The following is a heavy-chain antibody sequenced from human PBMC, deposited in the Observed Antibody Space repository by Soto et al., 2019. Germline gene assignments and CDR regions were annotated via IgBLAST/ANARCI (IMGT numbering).Heavy chain of an antibody. V-gene: IGHV2-70*01. D-gene: IGHD1-7*01. CDR2: IDWDDDK. CDR3: ARASTGTTVDYYYGMDV. Sequence: SGPTLVNPTQTLTLTCTFSGFSLSTSGMCVSWIRQPPGKALEWLALIDWDDDKYYSTSLKTRLTISKDTSKNQVVLTMTNMDPVDTATYYCARASTGTTVDYYYGMDVWAQGTTVTVSS. CDR1: GFSLSTSGMC. J-gene: IGHJ6*02.